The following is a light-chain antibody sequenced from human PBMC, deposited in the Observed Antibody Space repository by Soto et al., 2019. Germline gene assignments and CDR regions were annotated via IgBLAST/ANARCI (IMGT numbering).Light chain of an antibody. CDR3: QQYSSTTYT. Sequence: DIQMTQSPSTLSASVGDRVTITCRASQSISSWLAWYQQKPGKAPKLLIYKVYSLVSGVPSRFSGSGSGTAFALISSIVQHDDCATYYCQQYSSTTYTLGQGTQQEIK. CDR2: KVY. CDR1: QSISSW. J-gene: IGKJ2*01. V-gene: IGKV1-5*03.